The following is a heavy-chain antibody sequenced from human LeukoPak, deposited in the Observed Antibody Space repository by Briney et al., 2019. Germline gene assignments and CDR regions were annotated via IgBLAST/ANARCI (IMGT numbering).Heavy chain of an antibody. J-gene: IGHJ5*01. CDR1: GYSFTNYW. CDR3: ARGAYGSGSYFDS. CDR2: IYPGDSDI. D-gene: IGHD3-10*01. V-gene: IGHV5-51*01. Sequence: GESLKISCKGSGYSFTNYWIAWVRQMPGKGLEWMGIIYPGDSDIRYSPSFQGQVTISAGKSVSTAYLQWSSLKSSDTAIYYCARGAYGSGSYFDSWGQGTLVTVSS.